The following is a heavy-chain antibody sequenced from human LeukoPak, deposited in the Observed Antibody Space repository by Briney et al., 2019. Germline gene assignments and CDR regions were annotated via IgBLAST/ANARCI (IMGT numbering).Heavy chain of an antibody. D-gene: IGHD6-19*01. CDR3: AGQVVAVAGTGYFDY. Sequence: PSETLSLTCAVYGGSFSGYYWSWIRQPPGKGLEWIGSIYYSGSTYYNASLKSRGTISVDTSKNQFSLKLNSVTAADTAVYFCAGQVVAVAGTGYFDYWGQGTLVTVSS. CDR1: GGSFSGYY. CDR2: IYYSGST. V-gene: IGHV4-34*01. J-gene: IGHJ4*02.